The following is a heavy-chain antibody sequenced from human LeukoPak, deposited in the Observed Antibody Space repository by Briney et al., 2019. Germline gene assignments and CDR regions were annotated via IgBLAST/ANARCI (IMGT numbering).Heavy chain of an antibody. CDR2: IYSGGST. Sequence: GGSLRLYCAASGFTFSSYWMSWVRQAPGKGLEWVSIIYSGGSTFYADSVKGRFTISRDNSKSTLYLQMNSLRAEDTAVYYCARCGSYLRAFDIWGQGTMVTVSS. CDR3: ARCGSYLRAFDI. V-gene: IGHV3-53*01. CDR1: GFTFSSYW. D-gene: IGHD1-26*01. J-gene: IGHJ3*02.